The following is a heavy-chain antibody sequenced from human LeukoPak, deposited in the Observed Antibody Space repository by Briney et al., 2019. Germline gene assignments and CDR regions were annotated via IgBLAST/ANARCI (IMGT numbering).Heavy chain of an antibody. D-gene: IGHD6-6*01. CDR3: ARGGLAARRGGFDI. V-gene: IGHV4-59*01. Sequence: SETLSLTCTASGGSISSYFWTWIRQPPGKGLEWIGYIYHTGNTNYSPSLRGRVTMSIDTSRNQFSLKLNSVTATDTAVYYCARGGLAARRGGFDIWGQGTVVTVSS. CDR2: IYHTGNT. CDR1: GGSISSYF. J-gene: IGHJ3*02.